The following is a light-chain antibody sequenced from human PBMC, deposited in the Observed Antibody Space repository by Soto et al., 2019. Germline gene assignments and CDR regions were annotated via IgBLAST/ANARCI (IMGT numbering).Light chain of an antibody. J-gene: IGKJ5*01. CDR3: QQYYDWPIT. V-gene: IGKV3-15*01. CDR2: GAS. CDR1: QSISTN. Sequence: EIVMTQSPATLSVSPGERATLSCRASQSISTNLAWYHQKPGQAPRLLIYGASTRATGIPARFSGSGSGTEFTLTISSLQSEDFAVYYCQQYYDWPITFGQGTRVEIK.